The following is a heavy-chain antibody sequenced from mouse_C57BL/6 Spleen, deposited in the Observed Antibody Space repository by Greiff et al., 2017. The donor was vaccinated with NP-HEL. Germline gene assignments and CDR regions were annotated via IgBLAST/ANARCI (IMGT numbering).Heavy chain of an antibody. V-gene: IGHV3-6*01. CDR1: GYSITSGYY. D-gene: IGHD2-2*01. CDR2: ISYDGSN. J-gene: IGHJ4*01. CDR3: ASRYGYDVGGYAMDD. Sequence: EVQLQESGPGLVKPSQSLSLTCSVTGYSITSGYYWNWIRQFPGNKLEWMGYISYDGSNNYNPSLKNRISITRDTSKNQFFLKLNSVTTEDTATYYCASRYGYDVGGYAMDDWGQGTSVTVSS.